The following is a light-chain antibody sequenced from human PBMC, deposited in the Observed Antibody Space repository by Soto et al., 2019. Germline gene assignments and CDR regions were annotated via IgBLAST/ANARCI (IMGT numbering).Light chain of an antibody. Sequence: EIVLTQSPATLSLSPGETATLSCRASQSVSSSLAWYQQKPGQAPRLLVYDASNRATGIPARFSGSGSGTDFTLTISSLEPEDSAVYYCQQRSNTWTFGQGTKVDIK. J-gene: IGKJ1*01. CDR3: QQRSNTWT. CDR2: DAS. V-gene: IGKV3-11*01. CDR1: QSVSSS.